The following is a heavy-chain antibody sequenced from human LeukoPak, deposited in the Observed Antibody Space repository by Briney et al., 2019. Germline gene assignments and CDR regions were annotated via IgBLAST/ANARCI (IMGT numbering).Heavy chain of an antibody. CDR3: ARGRHSNFYYYYGMDV. D-gene: IGHD4-11*01. CDR1: GGSISSYY. CDR2: IYYSGST. Sequence: SETLSLTCIVSGGSISSYYWSWIRQPPGKGLEWIGYIYYSGSTNYNPSLKSRVTISVDTSKNQFSLKLSSVTAADTAVYYCARGRHSNFYYYYGMDVWGQGTTVTVSS. V-gene: IGHV4-59*01. J-gene: IGHJ6*02.